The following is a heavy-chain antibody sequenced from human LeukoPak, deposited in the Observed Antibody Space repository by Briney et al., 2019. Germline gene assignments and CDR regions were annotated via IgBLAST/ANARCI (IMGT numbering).Heavy chain of an antibody. CDR2: IYYSGST. D-gene: IGHD5-12*01. CDR1: GDSISSYY. Sequence: PSETLSLTCTVSGDSISSYYWSWIWQPPGKGLEWIGYIYYSGSTNYNPSLKSRVTISVDTSKNQFSLKLSSVTAADTAVYYCARSSAISIDYWGQGFLVTVSP. CDR3: ARSSAISIDY. V-gene: IGHV4-59*01. J-gene: IGHJ4*02.